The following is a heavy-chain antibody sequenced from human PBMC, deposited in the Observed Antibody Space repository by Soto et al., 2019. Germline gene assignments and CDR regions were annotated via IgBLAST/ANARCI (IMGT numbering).Heavy chain of an antibody. D-gene: IGHD5-18*01. CDR2: INSDGSST. J-gene: IGHJ6*02. CDR1: GFTFSSYW. V-gene: IGHV3-74*01. CDR3: ARDERYTDEYYYYYGMDV. Sequence: PGGSLRLSCAASGFTFSSYWMHWVRPAPGKGLVWVSRINSDGSSTSYADSVKGRFTISRDNAKNTLYLQMNSLRAEDTAVYYCARDERYTDEYYYYYGMDVWGQGTTVTVSS.